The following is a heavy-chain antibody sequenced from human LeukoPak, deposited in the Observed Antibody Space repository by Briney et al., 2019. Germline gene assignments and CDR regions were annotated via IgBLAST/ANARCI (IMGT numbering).Heavy chain of an antibody. CDR1: GDTFIGYH. D-gene: IGHD2-15*01. Sequence: ASVKVSCKAFGDTFIGYHMHWVRQAPGQGPEWMGRIDPNSGDTNYAQQFQGRVTMTRDTSISTAYMELSGLKSDDTAVYYCARGSNYGRLDNWGQGSLVTVSS. CDR2: IDPNSGDT. CDR3: ARGSNYGRLDN. V-gene: IGHV1-2*06. J-gene: IGHJ4*02.